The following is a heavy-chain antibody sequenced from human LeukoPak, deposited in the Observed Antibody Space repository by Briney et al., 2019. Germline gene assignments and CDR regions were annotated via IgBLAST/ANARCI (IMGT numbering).Heavy chain of an antibody. Sequence: SETLSLTCTVSGGSISSETYFWGWIRQPPGKGLEWIGSIYYSGSTYYTPSLKSRVTISVDTSKNQFSLKLSSVTAADTAVYYCARELNWVTTWGQGTLVTVSS. CDR3: ARELNWVTT. J-gene: IGHJ5*02. CDR1: GGSISSETYF. V-gene: IGHV4-39*02. CDR2: IYYSGST. D-gene: IGHD4-17*01.